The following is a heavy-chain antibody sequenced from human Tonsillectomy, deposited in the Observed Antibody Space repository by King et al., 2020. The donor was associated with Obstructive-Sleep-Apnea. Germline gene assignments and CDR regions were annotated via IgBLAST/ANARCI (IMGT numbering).Heavy chain of an antibody. V-gene: IGHV5-51*01. J-gene: IGHJ4*02. D-gene: IGHD7-27*01. CDR3: ARRNRGTGADYFFDY. CDR2: IYADDSDT. CDR1: GYNFATSW. Sequence: VQLVESGAEAEVKKPGESLKISCKGSGYNFATSWIGWVRQMPGKGLEWMGIIYADDSDTRYSPSFQGQVTISPDKSISTAYLQWSSLKASDTAMYYCARRNRGTGADYFFDYWGQGTLVTVSS.